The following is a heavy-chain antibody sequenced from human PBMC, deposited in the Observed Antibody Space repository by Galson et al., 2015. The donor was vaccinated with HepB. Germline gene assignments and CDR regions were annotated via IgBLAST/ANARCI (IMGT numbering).Heavy chain of an antibody. CDR2: IDWDGDA. Sequence: PALVKPTQTLTLTCSFSGFSLNTSEMSVTWIRQSPGKALEWLALIDWDGDAYYSSSLKTRLTISRDTSKNQVILTMTNMEPVDTATYYCARAIRGGFGDSWGQETLVTVSS. J-gene: IGHJ4*02. V-gene: IGHV2-70*18. CDR3: ARAIRGGFGDS. D-gene: IGHD3-10*01. CDR1: GFSLNTSEMS.